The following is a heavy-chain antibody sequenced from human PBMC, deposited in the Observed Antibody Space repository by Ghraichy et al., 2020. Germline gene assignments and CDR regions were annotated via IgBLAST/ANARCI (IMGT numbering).Heavy chain of an antibody. V-gene: IGHV3-21*01. CDR3: ARDSRYCSGGSCDRPPRYWYFDL. J-gene: IGHJ2*01. D-gene: IGHD2-15*01. Sequence: GGSLRLSCAASGFTFSSYSMNWVRQAPGKGLEWVSSISSSSSYIYYADSVKGRFTISRDNAKNSLYLQMNSLRAEDTAVYYCARDSRYCSGGSCDRPPRYWYFDLWGRGTLVTVSS. CDR1: GFTFSSYS. CDR2: ISSSSSYI.